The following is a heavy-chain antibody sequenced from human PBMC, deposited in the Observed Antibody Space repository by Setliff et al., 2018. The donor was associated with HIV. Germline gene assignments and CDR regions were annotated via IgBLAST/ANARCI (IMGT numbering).Heavy chain of an antibody. V-gene: IGHV3-21*06. CDR2: ISSTSTYT. CDR3: ARDPGSGWYVNRYLDY. D-gene: IGHD6-19*01. CDR1: GFTFSSYN. J-gene: IGHJ4*02. Sequence: PGGSLRLSCAASGFTFSSYNMNWVRQAPGKGLEWVSSISSTSTYTYYVDSVTGRFTISRDNAKNSLYLQMNSLRAEDTAVYYCARDPGSGWYVNRYLDYWGQGTLVTVSS.